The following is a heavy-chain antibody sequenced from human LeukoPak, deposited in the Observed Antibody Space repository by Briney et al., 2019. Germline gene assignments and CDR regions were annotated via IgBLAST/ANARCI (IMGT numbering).Heavy chain of an antibody. J-gene: IGHJ5*02. V-gene: IGHV4-59*01. Sequence: SETLSLTCTVSGGSISNYYWSWTRQPPGKGLEWIGYIHNTGRTDYNPSLKSRVTISVDTSKNQFSLKLSSVTAADTAIYYCARYAATGGPNWFEPWGPGTLVTVSS. CDR2: IHNTGRT. D-gene: IGHD2-15*01. CDR3: ARYAATGGPNWFEP. CDR1: GGSISNYY.